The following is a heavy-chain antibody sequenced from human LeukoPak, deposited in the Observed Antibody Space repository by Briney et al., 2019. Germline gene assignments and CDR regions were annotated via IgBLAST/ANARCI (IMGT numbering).Heavy chain of an antibody. J-gene: IGHJ4*02. CDR2: ISYDGSNK. CDR1: GFTFSSYA. D-gene: IGHD4-23*01. V-gene: IGHV3-30*04. CDR3: ARDSADYGGNPGFDY. Sequence: GGSLRLSCAASGFTFSSYATHWVRQAPGKGLEWVAVISYDGSNKYYADSVKGRFTISRDNSKNTLYLQMNSLRAEDTAVYYCARDSADYGGNPGFDYWGQGTLVTVSS.